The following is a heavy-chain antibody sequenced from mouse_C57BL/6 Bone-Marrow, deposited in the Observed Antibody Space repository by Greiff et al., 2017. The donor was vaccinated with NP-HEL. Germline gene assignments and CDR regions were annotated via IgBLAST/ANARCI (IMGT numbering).Heavy chain of an antibody. CDR3: ARRVITTVVATKIWYFDV. CDR2: IDPSDSYT. V-gene: IGHV1-69*01. D-gene: IGHD1-1*01. CDR1: GYTFTSYW. J-gene: IGHJ1*03. Sequence: QVQLQQPGAELVMPGASVKLSCKASGYTFTSYWMHWVKQRPGQGLEWIGEIDPSDSYTNYNQKFKGKSTLTVDKSSSTAYMQLSSLTSEDSAVYYCARRVITTVVATKIWYFDVWGTGTTVTVSS.